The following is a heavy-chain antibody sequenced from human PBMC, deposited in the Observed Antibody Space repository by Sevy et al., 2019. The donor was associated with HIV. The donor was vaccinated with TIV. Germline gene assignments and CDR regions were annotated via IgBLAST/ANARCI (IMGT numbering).Heavy chain of an antibody. D-gene: IGHD5-12*01. Sequence: GGSLRLSCAASGFTFSSYGMHWVRQAPGKGLEWVAVIWYDGSNKYYADSVKGRFTISRDNSKNTLYLQMNSLRAEDTAVYYCARKYSGFWVDVGGKGTRVTVSS. CDR2: IWYDGSNK. CDR3: ARKYSGFWVDV. V-gene: IGHV3-33*01. CDR1: GFTFSSYG. J-gene: IGHJ6*04.